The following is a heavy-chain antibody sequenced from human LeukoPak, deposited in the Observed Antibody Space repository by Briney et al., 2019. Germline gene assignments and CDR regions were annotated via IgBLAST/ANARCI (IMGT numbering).Heavy chain of an antibody. CDR1: TFTFGDYP. D-gene: IGHD2-2*01. CDR2: IKTKPFGGTS. J-gene: IGHJ3*01. Sequence: PGQSLRLSCTSSTFTFGDYPLIRVRPAPGRGREGITFIKTKPFGGTSGYAASVKGRFTFSSDDSKNIAYLQMNSLNTEDTAVYYCTRHQSPYLDAFDLWGQGTMVTVAS. V-gene: IGHV3-49*04. CDR3: TRHQSPYLDAFDL.